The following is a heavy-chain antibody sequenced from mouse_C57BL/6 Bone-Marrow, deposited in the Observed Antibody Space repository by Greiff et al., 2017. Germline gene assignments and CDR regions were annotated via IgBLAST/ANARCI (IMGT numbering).Heavy chain of an antibody. V-gene: IGHV14-4*01. D-gene: IGHD4-1*01. J-gene: IGHJ3*01. CDR1: GFNIKDDY. Sequence: EVKLQESGAELVRPGASVKLSCTASGFNIKDDYMHWVKQRPEQGLEWIGWIDPENGDTEYASKFQGKATITADTSSNTAYLQLSSLTSEDTAVYYCTTWDQVAYWGQGTLVTVSA. CDR2: IDPENGDT. CDR3: TTWDQVAY.